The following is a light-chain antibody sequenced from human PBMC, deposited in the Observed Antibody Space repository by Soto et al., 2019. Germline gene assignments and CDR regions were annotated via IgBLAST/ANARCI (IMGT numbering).Light chain of an antibody. Sequence: DIQMTQSPTSLSASVGDRVTITCRASQGIRNYVAWYQQIPVKAPKLLIYAASTLQSGVPSRFSGSGSGTDFNLTINGLQPEDVATYSCQKYSSVPVFGPGTKVEIK. CDR3: QKYSSVPV. CDR1: QGIRNY. J-gene: IGKJ3*01. CDR2: AAS. V-gene: IGKV1-27*01.